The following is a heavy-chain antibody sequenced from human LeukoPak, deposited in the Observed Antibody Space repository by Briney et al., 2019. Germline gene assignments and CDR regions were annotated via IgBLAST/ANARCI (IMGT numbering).Heavy chain of an antibody. CDR2: INSDGSST. V-gene: IGHV3-74*01. CDR3: ARVGGKTNFDY. Sequence: PGGSLRLSCAASGFTFSSYWMHWVRQAPGKGLVWVSRINSDGSSTSYADSVKGRFTISRDSAKNTLYLQMNSLRAEDTAVYYCARVGGKTNFDYWGQGTLVTVSS. CDR1: GFTFSSYW. J-gene: IGHJ4*02. D-gene: IGHD4-23*01.